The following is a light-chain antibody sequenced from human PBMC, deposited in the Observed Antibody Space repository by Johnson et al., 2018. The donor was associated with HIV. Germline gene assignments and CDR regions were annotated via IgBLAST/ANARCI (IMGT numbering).Light chain of an antibody. V-gene: IGLV1-51*02. J-gene: IGLJ1*01. CDR2: ENN. CDR1: SSNIGNNY. Sequence: SVLTQPPSVSAAPGQKVTISCSGSSSNIGNNYVSWYQQLPGTAPKILIYENNKRPSGIPDRFSGYKSGTSATLGVTGLQTGDEADYYCGTWDSSLSAVVFGTWTKVTVL. CDR3: GTWDSSLSAVV.